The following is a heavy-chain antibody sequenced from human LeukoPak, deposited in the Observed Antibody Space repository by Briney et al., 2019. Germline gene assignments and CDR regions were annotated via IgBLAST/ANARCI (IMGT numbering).Heavy chain of an antibody. J-gene: IGHJ3*02. Sequence: PSETLSLTCTVSGGSISSYYWSWIRQPPGKGLEWIGYIYYSGSTNYNPSLKSRVTISVDTSKNQFSLKLSSVTAADTAVYYCARGLLIDRAMGMSQSSWNPWDIWGQGTMVTVSS. CDR2: IYYSGST. V-gene: IGHV4-59*01. CDR1: GGSISSYY. CDR3: ARGLLIDRAMGMSQSSWNPWDI. D-gene: IGHD5-18*01.